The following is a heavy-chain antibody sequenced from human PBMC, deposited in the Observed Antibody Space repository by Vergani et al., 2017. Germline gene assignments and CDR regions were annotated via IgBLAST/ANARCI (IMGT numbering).Heavy chain of an antibody. CDR2: IYTSGST. Sequence: QVQLQESGPGLVKPSQTLSLTCTVSGGSISSGSYYWSWIRQPAGKGLEWIGRIYTSGSTNYNPSLKSRVTMSVDTSKNQFSLKLSSVTAADTAGYYCARGVGPAYYYGSGSYYKGYNWFDPWGQGTLVTVSS. J-gene: IGHJ5*02. D-gene: IGHD3-10*01. CDR1: GGSISSGSYY. V-gene: IGHV4-61*02. CDR3: ARGVGPAYYYGSGSYYKGYNWFDP.